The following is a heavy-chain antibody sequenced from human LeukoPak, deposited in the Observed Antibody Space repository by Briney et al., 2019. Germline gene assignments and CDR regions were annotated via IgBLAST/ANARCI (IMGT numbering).Heavy chain of an antibody. V-gene: IGHV4-61*01. CDR2: IYYSGTN. Sequence: PSETLSLTCTVPGGSVYSASYYWSWIRQPPGKGLEWIGCIYYSGTNNYNPSLNSRVAISVDTSKNQFSLKLTSVTAADTAVYYCARANYGSGSYPPDFWGQGTLVTVSS. CDR3: ARANYGSGSYPPDF. CDR1: GGSVYSASYY. J-gene: IGHJ4*02. D-gene: IGHD3-10*01.